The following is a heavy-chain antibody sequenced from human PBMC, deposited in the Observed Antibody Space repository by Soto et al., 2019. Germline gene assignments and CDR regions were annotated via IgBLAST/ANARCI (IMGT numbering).Heavy chain of an antibody. V-gene: IGHV5-10-1*01. J-gene: IGHJ5*01. CDR2: IDPGDSYT. Sequence: GESLKISCKGSGYTFTSHWISWVRQMPGKGLEWMGRIDPGDSYTNYSPSFQGHVTISADKSISTAYLQWSGLKASDTALYYCARQETPLRYDFRTGYIDSWGRGTLVTVSS. CDR3: ARQETPLRYDFRTGYIDS. D-gene: IGHD3-3*01. CDR1: GYTFTSHW.